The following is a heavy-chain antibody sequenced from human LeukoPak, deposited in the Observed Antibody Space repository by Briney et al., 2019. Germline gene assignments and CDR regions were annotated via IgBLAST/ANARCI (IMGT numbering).Heavy chain of an antibody. J-gene: IGHJ4*02. D-gene: IGHD6-19*01. CDR1: GYSFTNYW. Sequence: GESLKISCKGSGYSFTNYWIGWVRQMPGKGLGWMGRIDPSDSYTNYSPSFQGHVTISAEKSISTAYLQWSSLKASDTAMYYCATDLIAVAGTYVDYWGQGTLVTVSS. V-gene: IGHV5-10-1*01. CDR2: IDPSDSYT. CDR3: ATDLIAVAGTYVDY.